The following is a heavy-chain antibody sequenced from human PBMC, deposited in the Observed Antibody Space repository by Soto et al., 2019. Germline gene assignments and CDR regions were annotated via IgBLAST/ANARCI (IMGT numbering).Heavy chain of an antibody. V-gene: IGHV2-5*02. Sequence: QITLKESGPTLVKPTQTLTLTCTFSGFSLSTSGVGVGWIRQPPGKALEWLALIYWDDDKRFSPSLKSRLTVTKDTSKKQVVLTMTNMAPVDTATYYCTHRPPGSSPWDYWGQGTLVTVSS. J-gene: IGHJ4*02. CDR3: THRPPGSSPWDY. D-gene: IGHD1-26*01. CDR2: IYWDDDK. CDR1: GFSLSTSGVG.